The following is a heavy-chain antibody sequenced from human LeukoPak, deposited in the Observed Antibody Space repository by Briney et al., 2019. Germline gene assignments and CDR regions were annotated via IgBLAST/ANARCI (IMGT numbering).Heavy chain of an antibody. D-gene: IGHD3-9*01. V-gene: IGHV3-73*01. CDR2: IRSKANSYAT. CDR1: GFTFSGSA. Sequence: GGSLRLSCAASGFTFSGSAMHWVRQASGKGLEWVGRIRSKANSYATAYAASVKGRFTISRDDSKNTAYLQMNSLKTEDTAVYYCARGGRCFDWLFGYWGQGTLVTVST. CDR3: ARGGRCFDWLFGY. J-gene: IGHJ4*02.